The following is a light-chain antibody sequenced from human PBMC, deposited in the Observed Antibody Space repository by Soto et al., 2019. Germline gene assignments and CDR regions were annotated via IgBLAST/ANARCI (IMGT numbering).Light chain of an antibody. J-gene: IGKJ4*01. Sequence: EIVLTQSPATLSLSLGERATLSCRASQSVSSYLAWYQQKPGQAPRLLIYDASNRATGIPARFSGSGSGTDFTLTISSLEPEDFAVYYCQQRSNWPSTFGGGTKVEIK. CDR1: QSVSSY. V-gene: IGKV3-11*01. CDR3: QQRSNWPST. CDR2: DAS.